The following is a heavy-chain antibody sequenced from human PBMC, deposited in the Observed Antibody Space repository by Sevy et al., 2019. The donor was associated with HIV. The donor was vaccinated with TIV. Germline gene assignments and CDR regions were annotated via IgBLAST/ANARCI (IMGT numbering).Heavy chain of an antibody. J-gene: IGHJ4*02. CDR2: IKEDGSEN. D-gene: IGHD3-22*01. Sequence: GGSLRLSCAASGFTFSTYNHYWMTWVRQAPGKGLEWVANIKEDGSENYYVDSVKGGVTISSDNAKNSVYLQMNSLTAEYTAVYYCEGERTYESSGPFGNWGQGILVTVSS. CDR1: GFTFSTYNHYW. V-gene: IGHV3-7*01. CDR3: EGERTYESSGPFGN.